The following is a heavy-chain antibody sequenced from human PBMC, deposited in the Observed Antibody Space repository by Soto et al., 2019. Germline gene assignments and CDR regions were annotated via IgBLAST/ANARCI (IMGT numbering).Heavy chain of an antibody. CDR1: YDSISIYY. D-gene: IGHD2-8*02. CDR3: SRDLGSVLSD. V-gene: IGHV4-59*01. J-gene: IGHJ4*02. Sequence: TWTLSYDSISIYYLTWIRQPPGKGLEWIGYGHYSGSSKYNPSLKSRVSISVDTSKNQFSLKLSSVTAADTAFYYCSRDLGSVLSDWGQGTLVTVSS. CDR2: GHYSGSS.